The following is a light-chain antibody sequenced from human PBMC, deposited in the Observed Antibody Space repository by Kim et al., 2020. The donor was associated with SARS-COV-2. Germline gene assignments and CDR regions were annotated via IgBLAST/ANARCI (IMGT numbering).Light chain of an antibody. J-gene: IGKJ1*01. Sequence: DIQMTQSPSSLSASVGDRVTITCRASQSISSYLNWYQQKPGKAPKVLIYAASSLQSGVPSRFSGSGSGTDFTLTISSLQPEDFATYYCQQSYSTPRTFGQGTNVDIK. CDR2: AAS. CDR1: QSISSY. CDR3: QQSYSTPRT. V-gene: IGKV1-39*01.